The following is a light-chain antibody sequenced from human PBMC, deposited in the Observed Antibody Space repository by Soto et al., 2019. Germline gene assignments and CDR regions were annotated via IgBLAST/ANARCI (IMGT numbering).Light chain of an antibody. V-gene: IGKV3-11*01. CDR3: QQRYSWPPIT. J-gene: IGKJ5*01. Sequence: EIVLTQSPATLSLSPGERATLSCRASQSVFTYLAWFQQKPGQAPRLLIYDTSNRATGIPARFSGSGSGTDFTLTISSLEPEDFAVYYCQQRYSWPPITFDQGTRLEIK. CDR1: QSVFTY. CDR2: DTS.